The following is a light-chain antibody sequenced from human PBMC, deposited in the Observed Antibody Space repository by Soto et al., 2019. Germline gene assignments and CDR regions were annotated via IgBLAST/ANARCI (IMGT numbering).Light chain of an antibody. J-gene: IGLJ1*01. CDR3: TSYTSSVSYV. V-gene: IGLV2-14*01. Sequence: QSALTQPASVSGSPGQSITISCTGTSSDVGGYNYVSWYQQHPRRAPKFIMYEVNNRPSGVSNRFSGSKSGNTASLTISVLQAQDEADYYCTSYTSSVSYVFGTGTKLTVL. CDR2: EVN. CDR1: SSDVGGYNY.